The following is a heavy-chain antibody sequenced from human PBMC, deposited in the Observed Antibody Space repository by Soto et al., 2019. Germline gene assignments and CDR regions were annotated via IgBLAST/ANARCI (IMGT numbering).Heavy chain of an antibody. D-gene: IGHD3-10*01. CDR3: ARWIRGTPDY. Sequence: DVQLVASGGGLVQPGGSLTLPCAVSGFTFSNHWMGWVRQTPRKGLEWVANISPDGSGKYYVDSLKGRFTISRDNAKDSVYLHMSSLGVEDTGIYHCARWIRGTPDYWGRGTLVTVSS. V-gene: IGHV3-7*04. CDR1: GFTFSNHW. CDR2: ISPDGSGK. J-gene: IGHJ4*02.